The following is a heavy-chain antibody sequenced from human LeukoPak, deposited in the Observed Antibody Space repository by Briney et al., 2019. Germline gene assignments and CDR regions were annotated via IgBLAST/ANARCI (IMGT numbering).Heavy chain of an antibody. V-gene: IGHV4-38-2*02. CDR2: IYHSGST. CDR3: ARGLFTSMEN. CDR1: GYSISSGYY. Sequence: SETLSLTRTVSGYSISSGYYWGWIRQPPGNGLEWIGSIYHSGSTYYNPSLKSRVTISVDTSKNQFSLKLRSVTAADTSVYYCARGLFTSMENGGQGTLVTVSS. D-gene: IGHD5-18*01. J-gene: IGHJ1*01.